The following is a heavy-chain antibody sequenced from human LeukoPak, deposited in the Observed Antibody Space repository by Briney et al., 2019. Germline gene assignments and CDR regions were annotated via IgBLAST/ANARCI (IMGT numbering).Heavy chain of an antibody. CDR2: IRATGGST. V-gene: IGHV3-23*01. Sequence: GGSLRLSCAASGFTLSSYAMSWVRQAPGKGLEWVSGIRATGGSTYYADSVEGRFTISRDISKNTLFLQMNSLRAEDTAVYYCARGHSGSITETLYLDYWGQGTLVTVSS. CDR1: GFTLSSYA. D-gene: IGHD1-20*01. J-gene: IGHJ4*02. CDR3: ARGHSGSITETLYLDY.